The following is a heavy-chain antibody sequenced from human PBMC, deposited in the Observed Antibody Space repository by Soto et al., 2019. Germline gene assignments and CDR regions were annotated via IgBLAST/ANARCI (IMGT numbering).Heavy chain of an antibody. J-gene: IGHJ3*02. CDR1: GGSISSYY. Sequence: SETLSLTCTVSGGSISSYYWSWIRQPAGKGLEWIGRIYTSGSTNYNPSLKSRVTMSVDTSKSQFSLKLSSVTAADTAVYYCARDRGYCTNGVCYTGGDAFDIWGQGTMVTVSS. V-gene: IGHV4-4*07. CDR2: IYTSGST. CDR3: ARDRGYCTNGVCYTGGDAFDI. D-gene: IGHD2-8*01.